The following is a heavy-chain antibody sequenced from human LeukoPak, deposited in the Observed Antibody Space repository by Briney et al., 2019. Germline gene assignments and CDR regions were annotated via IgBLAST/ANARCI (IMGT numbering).Heavy chain of an antibody. Sequence: GGSLRLSCAASGFAFSSYEMNWVRQAPGKGLEWVSYISSSGSTIYYADSVKGRFTISRDNAKNSLYLQMNSLRAEDTAVYYCARDAYSGYDFDYWGQGTLVTVSS. D-gene: IGHD5-12*01. V-gene: IGHV3-48*03. CDR2: ISSSGSTI. CDR1: GFAFSSYE. CDR3: ARDAYSGYDFDY. J-gene: IGHJ4*02.